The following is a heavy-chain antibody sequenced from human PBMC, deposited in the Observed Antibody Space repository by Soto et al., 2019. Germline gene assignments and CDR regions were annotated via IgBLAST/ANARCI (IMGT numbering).Heavy chain of an antibody. D-gene: IGHD1-26*01. J-gene: IGHJ6*04. Sequence: LSPTCTVSGGSISSYYWSWIRQPPGKALDWIGYIYYRGSNTYNHSLKSRVTRSVDTSKNLFSLKLSSVTASGSALDYFARERPGEQGYSMYVWGKGTKVTVSS. V-gene: IGHV4-59*01. CDR1: GGSISSYY. CDR3: ARERPGEQGYSMYV. CDR2: IYYRGSN.